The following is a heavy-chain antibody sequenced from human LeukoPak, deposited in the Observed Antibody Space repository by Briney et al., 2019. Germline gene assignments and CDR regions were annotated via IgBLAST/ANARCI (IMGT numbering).Heavy chain of an antibody. CDR3: AKDVWGASYHY. Sequence: GGSLRLSCAASGFTFSSYAMSWVRRAPGKGLEWVSAISGSGGSTYYAGSVKGRFTISRDNSKNTLYLQMNSLRAEDTAVYYCAKDVWGASYHYWGQGTLVTVSS. CDR1: GFTFSSYA. J-gene: IGHJ4*02. CDR2: ISGSGGST. D-gene: IGHD3-16*02. V-gene: IGHV3-23*01.